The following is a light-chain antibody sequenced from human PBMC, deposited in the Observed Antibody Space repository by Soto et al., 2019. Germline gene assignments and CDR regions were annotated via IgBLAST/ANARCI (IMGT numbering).Light chain of an antibody. Sequence: EIVMTQSPATLSVSPGERATLSCRASQSVSSNLAWYQQKPGQAPRLLIYGASTRSAGIPARFSGSGSGTEFTLTISSLQSEDFAIYYCQQYNNWPAMYTFGQVTQLEIK. CDR1: QSVSSN. J-gene: IGKJ2*01. CDR3: QQYNNWPAMYT. CDR2: GAS. V-gene: IGKV3-15*01.